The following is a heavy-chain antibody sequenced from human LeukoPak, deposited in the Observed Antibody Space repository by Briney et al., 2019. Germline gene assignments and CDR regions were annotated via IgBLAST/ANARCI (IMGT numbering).Heavy chain of an antibody. Sequence: GGSLRLSCAASGFTVSSNSMSWVRQAPGKGLEWVSVIYSGGSTYYADSVKGRFTISRDNSKNTLYLQMNRLRAEDTAVYYCARGVDEGAFDIWGQGTMVTVSS. CDR1: GFTVSSNS. CDR3: ARGVDEGAFDI. CDR2: IYSGGST. V-gene: IGHV3-53*01. J-gene: IGHJ3*02.